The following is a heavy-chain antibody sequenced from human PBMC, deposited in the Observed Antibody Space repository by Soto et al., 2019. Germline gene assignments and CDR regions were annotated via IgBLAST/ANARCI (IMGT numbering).Heavy chain of an antibody. Sequence: SVKVSCKASGGTFSSYAISWVRQAHGQGLEWMGGIIPIFVTANYAQKFQGRDTINAEKCTSTAYMELSSLRSEDTAVYYCARRDGYPRGAFDISGQGTMVTVSS. CDR1: GGTFSSYA. J-gene: IGHJ3*02. CDR2: IIPIFVTA. CDR3: ARRDGYPRGAFDI. D-gene: IGHD5-12*01. V-gene: IGHV1-69*06.